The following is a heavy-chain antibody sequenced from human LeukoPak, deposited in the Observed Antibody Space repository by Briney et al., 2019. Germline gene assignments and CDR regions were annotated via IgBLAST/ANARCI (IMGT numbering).Heavy chain of an antibody. Sequence: SETLSLTCAVYGGSFSGYYWSWIRQPPGKGLEWIGEINHSGSTYYNPPLKSRVTISVDTSKNQFSLKLSSVTVADTAVYYCTRGKGYCSSTSCSNNWFDPWGQGTLVTVSS. CDR1: GGSFSGYY. CDR3: TRGKGYCSSTSCSNNWFDP. CDR2: INHSGST. D-gene: IGHD2-2*01. V-gene: IGHV4-34*09. J-gene: IGHJ5*02.